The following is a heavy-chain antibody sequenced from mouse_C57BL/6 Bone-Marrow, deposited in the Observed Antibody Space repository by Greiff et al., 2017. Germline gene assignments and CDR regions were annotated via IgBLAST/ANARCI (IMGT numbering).Heavy chain of an antibody. Sequence: QVQLQQPGAELVMPGASVKLSCKASGYTFTSYWLHWVKQRPGQGLEWIGEIDPSDSYTNYNQNFKGKSTLTVDKSSSTAYMQLSSLTSEDSAVYYCAREGIYGSSQYYFDYWGQGTTLTVSA. CDR3: AREGIYGSSQYYFDY. D-gene: IGHD1-1*01. J-gene: IGHJ2*01. CDR1: GYTFTSYW. CDR2: IDPSDSYT. V-gene: IGHV1-69*01.